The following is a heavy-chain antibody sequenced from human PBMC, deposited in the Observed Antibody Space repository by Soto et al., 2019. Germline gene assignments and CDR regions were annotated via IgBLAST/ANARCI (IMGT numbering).Heavy chain of an antibody. CDR1: GGSISSGGYY. V-gene: IGHV4-31*03. J-gene: IGHJ3*02. CDR2: IYYSGST. Sequence: SETLSLTCTVSGGSISSGGYYWSWIRQHPGKGLEWIGYIYYSGSTYYNPSLKSRVTISVDTSKNQFSLKLSSVTAADTAVYYCATVVGGGYAFDIWGQGTMVTVSS. D-gene: IGHD3-16*01. CDR3: ATVVGGGYAFDI.